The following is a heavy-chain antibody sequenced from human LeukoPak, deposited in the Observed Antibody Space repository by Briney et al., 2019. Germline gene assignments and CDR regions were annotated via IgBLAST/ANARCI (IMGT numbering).Heavy chain of an antibody. V-gene: IGHV3-73*01. CDR2: IRTKTRNYAA. CDR3: TRQNCTGGSCPYVDC. D-gene: IGHD2-8*02. CDR1: GFTFSDSY. J-gene: IGHJ4*02. Sequence: GGSLKLSCAASGFTFSDSYMHWVRQASGKGLEWVGLIRTKTRNYAATYAESVKGRFTISRDDSKNTAYLQMNSLKMEDTAVYYCTRQNCTGGSCPYVDCWGQGTLVTVSS.